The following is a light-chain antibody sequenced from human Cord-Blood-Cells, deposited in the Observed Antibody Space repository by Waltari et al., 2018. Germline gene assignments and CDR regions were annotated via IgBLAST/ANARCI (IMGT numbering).Light chain of an antibody. CDR3: QSADSSGTRV. Sequence: SYELTQPPSVSVSPGQTARITCSGDALPKQYAYWYQQKPGQAPVLVIYKDSERPSGIPGRCSGSSSGKTVTLTISGVQAEDEADYYCQSADSSGTRVFGGGTKLTVL. CDR2: KDS. J-gene: IGLJ3*02. V-gene: IGLV3-25*03. CDR1: ALPKQY.